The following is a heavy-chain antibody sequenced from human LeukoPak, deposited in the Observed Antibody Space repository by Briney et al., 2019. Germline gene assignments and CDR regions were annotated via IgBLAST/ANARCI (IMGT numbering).Heavy chain of an antibody. D-gene: IGHD6-13*01. Sequence: GASVKVSCKASGDTFVSYALSWVRQAPGQGLEWMGWISAYNGNTNYAQKLQGRVTMTTDTSTSTAYMELRSLRSDDTAVYYCARDRRIAASFGMDVWGQGTTVTVSS. CDR2: ISAYNGNT. CDR1: GDTFVSYA. J-gene: IGHJ6*02. V-gene: IGHV1-18*01. CDR3: ARDRRIAASFGMDV.